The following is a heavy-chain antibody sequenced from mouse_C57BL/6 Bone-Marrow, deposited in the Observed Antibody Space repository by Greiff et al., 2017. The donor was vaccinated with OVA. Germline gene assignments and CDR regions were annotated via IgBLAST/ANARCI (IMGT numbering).Heavy chain of an antibody. CDR2: IWSGGST. J-gene: IGHJ4*01. V-gene: IGHV2-2*01. D-gene: IGHD1-1*01. CDR3: ARNEGVVAYYYAMDY. CDR1: GFSLTSYG. Sequence: VMLVESGPGLVQPSQSLSITCTVSGFSLTSYGVHWVRQSPGKGLEWLGVIWSGGSTDYNAAFISRLSISKDNSKSQVFFKMNSLQADDTAIYYCARNEGVVAYYYAMDYWGQGTSVTVSS.